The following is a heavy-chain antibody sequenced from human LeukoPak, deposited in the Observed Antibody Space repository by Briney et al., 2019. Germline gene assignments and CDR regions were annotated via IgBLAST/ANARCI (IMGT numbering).Heavy chain of an antibody. J-gene: IGHJ4*02. V-gene: IGHV3-48*02. CDR1: RFTFSTYS. CDR3: ARGDYPLGY. CDR2: ISSSTNTI. D-gene: IGHD4-11*01. Sequence: GGSLRLSCAASRFTFSTYSMNCVRQAPGKGLEWVSYISSSTNTIYYADSVKGRFTISRDNAKNSLYLQMNRLRDDDTAVYYCARGDYPLGYWGQGTLVTVSS.